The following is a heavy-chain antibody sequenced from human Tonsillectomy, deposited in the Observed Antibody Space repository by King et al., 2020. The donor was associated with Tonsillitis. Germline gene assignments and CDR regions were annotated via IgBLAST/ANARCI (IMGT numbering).Heavy chain of an antibody. J-gene: IGHJ4*02. V-gene: IGHV3-15*01. Sequence: VQLVESGGGLVKPGGSLRLSCAASGFTFSNAWMSWVRQAPGKGLEWVGRIKSKTDGGTTDYAAPVKGRFTISRDDSKNTLYLQMNSLKTEDTAMYYCATERGGARSPTDYWGQGTLVTVSS. CDR1: GFTFSNAW. CDR3: ATERGGARSPTDY. CDR2: IKSKTDGGTT. D-gene: IGHD3-10*01.